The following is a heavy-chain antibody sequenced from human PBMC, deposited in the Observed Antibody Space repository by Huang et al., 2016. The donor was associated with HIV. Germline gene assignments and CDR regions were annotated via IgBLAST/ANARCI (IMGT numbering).Heavy chain of an antibody. CDR3: VIMDDYFDY. V-gene: IGHV3-9*01. D-gene: IGHD2-8*01. J-gene: IGHJ4*02. Sequence: EVQLVESGGGLVQPGWSLRLSCAASGFAFSQYAVHWVRQSPGKGLGGVAGIGGNSGDIAYAASVRGRFVISRDNAKKSLYLKMNGLRFEDTALYFCVIMDDYFDYWGQGVLVGVSS. CDR2: IGGNSGDI. CDR1: GFAFSQYA.